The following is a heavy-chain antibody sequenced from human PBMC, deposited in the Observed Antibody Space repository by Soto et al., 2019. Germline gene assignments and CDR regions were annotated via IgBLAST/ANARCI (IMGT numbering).Heavy chain of an antibody. D-gene: IGHD5-12*01. V-gene: IGHV3-9*01. J-gene: IGHJ4*02. Sequence: EVQLVESGGGLVQPGRSLRLSCAASGFTFDDYAMHWVRQAPGKGLEWVSGISWNSGSIGYADSVKGRFTISRDNAKNSLYLQMNSLRAEDTALYYCAKDIYGYSGYDWTFDHWGQGTLVTVSS. CDR1: GFTFDDYA. CDR3: AKDIYGYSGYDWTFDH. CDR2: ISWNSGSI.